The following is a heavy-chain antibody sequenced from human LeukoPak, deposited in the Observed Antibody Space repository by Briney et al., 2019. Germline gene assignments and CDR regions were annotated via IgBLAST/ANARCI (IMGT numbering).Heavy chain of an antibody. V-gene: IGHV1-46*01. D-gene: IGHD6-19*01. CDR1: GYTFTSYY. CDR2: INPSGGST. Sequence: ASVKVSCKASGYTFTSYYMHWVRQAPGQGLEWMGIINPSGGSTSYAQKFQGRVTMTRDTSTSTVYMELSSLRSEDTAVYYCARDVEWLEETAYYYYYGMDVWGQGTTVTVSS. CDR3: ARDVEWLEETAYYYYYGMDV. J-gene: IGHJ6*02.